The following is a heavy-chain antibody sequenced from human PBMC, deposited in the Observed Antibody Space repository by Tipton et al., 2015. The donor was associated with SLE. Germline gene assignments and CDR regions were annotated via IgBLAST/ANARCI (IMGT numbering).Heavy chain of an antibody. J-gene: IGHJ4*02. CDR3: ARGISYGDWFDF. Sequence: TLSLTCAVSGYSISSGYYWGWIRQPPGKGLEWIGSIYYSGSTYYNPSLKSRVIISVDTSKNQFSLKLSSVTAADTAVYYCARGISYGDWFDFWGQGTLVTVSS. CDR1: GYSISSGYY. V-gene: IGHV4-38-2*01. CDR2: IYYSGST. D-gene: IGHD4-17*01.